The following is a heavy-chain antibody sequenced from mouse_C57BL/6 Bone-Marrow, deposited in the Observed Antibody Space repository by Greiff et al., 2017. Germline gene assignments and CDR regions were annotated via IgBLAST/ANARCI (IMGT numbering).Heavy chain of an antibody. CDR1: GYTFTSYG. Sequence: QVQLQQSGAELARPGASVTLSCKASGYTFTSYGISWVKQRTGQGLEWIGEIYPRSGNTYYNEKFKGKATLTADKSSSTAYMELRSLTSEDSAVYFCARGYYGSSYVLYWYFDVWGTGTTVTVSS. CDR3: ARGYYGSSYVLYWYFDV. V-gene: IGHV1-81*01. J-gene: IGHJ1*03. D-gene: IGHD1-1*01. CDR2: IYPRSGNT.